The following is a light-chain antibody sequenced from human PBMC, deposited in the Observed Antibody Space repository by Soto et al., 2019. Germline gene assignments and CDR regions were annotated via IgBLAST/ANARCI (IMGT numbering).Light chain of an antibody. CDR2: GAY. CDR3: KQYNNWPWT. V-gene: IGKV3-20*01. J-gene: IGKJ1*01. CDR1: QSVSSSY. Sequence: EIVLTQSPGTLSLSPGERATLSCRASQSVSSSYLAWYQQKPGQAPRLLIYGAYSRATGIQDRFSGSGSGTEFTLTIRSLQSEDFAVYYCKQYNNWPWTFGQGTKVDI.